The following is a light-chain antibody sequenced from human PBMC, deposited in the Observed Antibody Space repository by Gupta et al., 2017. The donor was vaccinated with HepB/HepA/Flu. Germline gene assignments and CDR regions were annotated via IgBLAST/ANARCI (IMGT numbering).Light chain of an antibody. J-gene: IGLJ1*01. CDR1: KLGDKY. CDR3: QAWDSTTGV. Sequence: SSDLPQPPSSSVSPGQTASITCSGDKLGDKYTCWYQQKPGQSPVLVIYQDYKRPSGIPERFSGSNSGNTATLTISGTQAMDEADYCCQAWDSTTGVFGTGTKVTVL. V-gene: IGLV3-1*01. CDR2: QDY.